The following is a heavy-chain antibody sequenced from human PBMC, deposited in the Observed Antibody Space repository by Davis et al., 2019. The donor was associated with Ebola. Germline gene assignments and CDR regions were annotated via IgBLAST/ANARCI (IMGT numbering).Heavy chain of an antibody. CDR3: AKWDCSGGSCYGMDV. V-gene: IGHV3-30*18. Sequence: GESLKISCAASGFTFSSYGMHWVRQAPGKGLEWVAVISYDGSNKYYADSVKGRFTISRDNSKNTLYLQMNSLRAEDTAVYYCAKWDCSGGSCYGMDVWGQGTTVTVSS. D-gene: IGHD2-15*01. CDR1: GFTFSSYG. CDR2: ISYDGSNK. J-gene: IGHJ6*02.